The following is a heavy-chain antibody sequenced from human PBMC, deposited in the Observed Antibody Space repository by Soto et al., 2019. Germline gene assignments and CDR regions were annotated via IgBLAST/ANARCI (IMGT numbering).Heavy chain of an antibody. Sequence: VQLLDSGGGLVQPGGSLRLSCAASGFTFSNYAMTWVRQGPGKGLEWVSGLSGSGGRSYYADSVKGRFTISRDNSKSTLYLQMNSLRAEDTAVYYCAKAYFVWSSEQPYYFDYWGQGTLVTVSS. V-gene: IGHV3-23*01. CDR1: GFTFSNYA. CDR3: AKAYFVWSSEQPYYFDY. D-gene: IGHD3-16*01. CDR2: LSGSGGRS. J-gene: IGHJ4*02.